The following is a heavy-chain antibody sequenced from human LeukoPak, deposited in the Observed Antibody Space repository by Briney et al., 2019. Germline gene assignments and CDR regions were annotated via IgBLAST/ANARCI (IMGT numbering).Heavy chain of an antibody. CDR2: ISYDGNIK. V-gene: IGHV3-30*03. J-gene: IGHJ4*02. D-gene: IGHD4-17*01. Sequence: GGSLRLSCAASGFSFTSYNFHWVRQAPGKGLQWLGFISYDGNIKYEDSVKGRFTISRDNSKNTLYLQMNSLRAEDTAVYYCAEADGALPDYWGQGTLVTVSS. CDR3: AEADGALPDY. CDR1: GFSFTSYN.